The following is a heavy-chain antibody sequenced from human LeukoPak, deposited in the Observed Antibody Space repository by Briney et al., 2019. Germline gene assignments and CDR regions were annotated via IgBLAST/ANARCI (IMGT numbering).Heavy chain of an antibody. J-gene: IGHJ5*02. Sequence: ASAKVSCKASGYTFTGYYMHWVRQAPGQGLEWMGWINPNSGGTNYAQKFQGRVTMTRDTSISTAYMELSRLRSDDTAVYYCARVLRYSRRFDPWGQGTLVTVSS. V-gene: IGHV1-2*02. CDR1: GYTFTGYY. D-gene: IGHD3-9*01. CDR3: ARVLRYSRRFDP. CDR2: INPNSGGT.